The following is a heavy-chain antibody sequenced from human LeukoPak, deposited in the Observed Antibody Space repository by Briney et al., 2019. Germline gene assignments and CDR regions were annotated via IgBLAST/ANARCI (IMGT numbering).Heavy chain of an antibody. Sequence: PGGSLRLSCAASGFSFSTYWMSWVRQAPGKGLEWVANIKQDGSEKYYVDSVKGRFTISRDNAKNSLYLQMNSLRAEDTAVYYCARGGASRGYCSSTSCYPDDYWGQGTLVTVSS. CDR3: ARGGASRGYCSSTSCYPDDY. CDR1: GFSFSTYW. D-gene: IGHD2-2*01. CDR2: IKQDGSEK. V-gene: IGHV3-7*01. J-gene: IGHJ4*02.